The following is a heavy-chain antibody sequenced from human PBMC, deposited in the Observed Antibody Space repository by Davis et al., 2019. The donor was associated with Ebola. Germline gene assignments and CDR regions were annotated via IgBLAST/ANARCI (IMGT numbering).Heavy chain of an antibody. J-gene: IGHJ6*02. CDR3: ARAIFGGVSMDF. V-gene: IGHV3-13*01. D-gene: IGHD3-3*01. CDR1: GFTFRIYD. CDR2: IGTAGDT. Sequence: GESLKISCAASGFTFRIYDMHWVRQVPGKGLEWVSSIGTAGDTYYPGSVKGRFTISRENVKNSLYLQMNSLRAGDTAVYYCARAIFGGVSMDFWGQGTTVTVSS.